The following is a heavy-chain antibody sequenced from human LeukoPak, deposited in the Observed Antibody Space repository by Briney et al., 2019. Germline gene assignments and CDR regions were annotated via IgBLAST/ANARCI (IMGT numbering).Heavy chain of an antibody. D-gene: IGHD6-13*01. CDR3: AKDRLGGIAAAGTGVGFDY. CDR2: ISGSGGST. CDR1: GFTFSSYA. Sequence: TGGSLRLSCAASGFTFSSYAMSWVRQAPGKGLEWVSAISGSGGSTYYADSVKGRFTISRDNSKNTLYLQMNSLRAEDTAVYYCAKDRLGGIAAAGTGVGFDYWGQGTLVTVSS. V-gene: IGHV3-23*01. J-gene: IGHJ4*02.